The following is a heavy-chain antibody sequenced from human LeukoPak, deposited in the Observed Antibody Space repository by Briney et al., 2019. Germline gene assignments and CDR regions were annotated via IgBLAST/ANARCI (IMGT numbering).Heavy chain of an antibody. CDR3: ARGDSSLRNAAFDI. D-gene: IGHD6-6*01. V-gene: IGHV1-8*01. Sequence: ASVKVSCKASGYTFTSYDINWVRQATGQGLEWMGWMNPNSGNTGYAQKFQGRVTMTRNTSISTAYMELSSLRSEDTAVYYCARGDSSLRNAAFDIWGQGTMVTVSS. J-gene: IGHJ3*02. CDR1: GYTFTSYD. CDR2: MNPNSGNT.